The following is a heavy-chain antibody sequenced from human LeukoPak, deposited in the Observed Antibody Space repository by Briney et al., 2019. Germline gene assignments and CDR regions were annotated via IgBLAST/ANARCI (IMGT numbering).Heavy chain of an antibody. V-gene: IGHV4-59*01. J-gene: IGHJ4*02. CDR1: GGSISSYY. CDR2: IYYSGST. D-gene: IGHD1-1*01. CDR3: ARESERGLERR. Sequence: ASETLSLTCTVSGGSISSYYWSWIRQPPGKGLEWIGYIYYSGSTNYNPSLKSRVTISVDTSKNQFSLKLSSVTAADTAVYYCARESERGLERRWGQGTLVTVSS.